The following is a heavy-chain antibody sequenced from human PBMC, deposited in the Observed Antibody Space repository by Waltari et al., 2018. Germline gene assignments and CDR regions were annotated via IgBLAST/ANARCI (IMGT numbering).Heavy chain of an antibody. CDR2: ISPGDADT. J-gene: IGHJ2*01. V-gene: IGHV5-51*01. D-gene: IGHD6-19*01. Sequence: EVPLVQSGAEVKKPGESLKISCKGSGYIFTSYWIGWVRQLPGQGLEGVGHISPGDADTRYSPSFQGQVTISADKSISTAYLQWSSLKASDTAMYYCARPGSDSSGWDGGYWYFDLWGRGTLVTVSS. CDR3: ARPGSDSSGWDGGYWYFDL. CDR1: GYIFTSYW.